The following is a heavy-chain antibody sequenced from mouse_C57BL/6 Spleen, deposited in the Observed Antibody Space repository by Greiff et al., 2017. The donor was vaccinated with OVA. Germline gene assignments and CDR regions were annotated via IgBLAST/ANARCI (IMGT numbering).Heavy chain of an antibody. CDR2: ISGGGGNT. V-gene: IGHV5-9*01. D-gene: IGHD1-1*01. J-gene: IGHJ4*01. CDR3: ARGGTTVVATRAMDY. CDR1: GFTFSSYT. Sequence: DVKLVESGGGLVKPGGSLKLSCAASGFTFSSYTMSWVRQTPEKRLEWVATISGGGGNTYYPDSVKGRFTISRDNAKNTLYLQMSSLRSEDTALYYCARGGTTVVATRAMDYWGQGTSVTVSS.